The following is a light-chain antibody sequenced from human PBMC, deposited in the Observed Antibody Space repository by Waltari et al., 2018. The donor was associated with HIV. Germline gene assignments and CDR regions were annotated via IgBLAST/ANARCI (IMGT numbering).Light chain of an antibody. Sequence: QPVLTQPPSASGTPGQRVIISCSGSSSNIGRHAVSWYQHLPGATPTLLIFGNNQRSSGVHDRFSGSKSATSASLAISGLRSVDEADYSCAAWDDSLDGPFFGGGTKLTVL. CDR2: GNN. J-gene: IGLJ2*01. V-gene: IGLV1-44*01. CDR1: SSNIGRHA. CDR3: AAWDDSLDGPF.